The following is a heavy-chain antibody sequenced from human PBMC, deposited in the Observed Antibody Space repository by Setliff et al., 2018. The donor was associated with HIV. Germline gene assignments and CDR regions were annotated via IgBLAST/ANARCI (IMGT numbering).Heavy chain of an antibody. D-gene: IGHD5-12*01. CDR1: GYTFTSYA. V-gene: IGHV1-46*01. J-gene: IGHJ4*02. Sequence: ASVKVSCKDSGYTFTSYAMHGVRQAPGQGLEWMGIINPNTGSTSYAQKFQGRVPITWDTSSGTVYMDLNSLKSEDPAVYYCAEVTCSPDSGCLDYWGQGTLVTVSS. CDR3: AEVTCSPDSGCLDY. CDR2: INPNTGST.